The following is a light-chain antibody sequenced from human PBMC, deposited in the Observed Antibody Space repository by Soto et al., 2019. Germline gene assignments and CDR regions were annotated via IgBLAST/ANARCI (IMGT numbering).Light chain of an antibody. CDR2: DAS. Sequence: EIVLTQFPGTLSLSPGEGATLSCRASQSVDNYLAWYQQKPCQAPRLLIFDASFRATGTPARFSGSGSGTEFTLCISCLEPEDFAVYYCLQRNTLAWTFGQGTKV. V-gene: IGKV3-11*01. CDR3: LQRNTLAWT. CDR1: QSVDNY. J-gene: IGKJ1*01.